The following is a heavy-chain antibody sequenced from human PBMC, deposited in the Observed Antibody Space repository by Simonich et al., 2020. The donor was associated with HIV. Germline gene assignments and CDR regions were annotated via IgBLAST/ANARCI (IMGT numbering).Heavy chain of an antibody. Sequence: EVQLVESGGGLVKPGGSLRLSCAASGLSFSHAWMSWVRQAPGKGLGRVGRIKSRTDGGTTDYAAPGKGRFTISRDDSKNTLYLQMNSLKTEDTAVYYCTTVFTILGVVITSFDYWGQGTLVTVSS. J-gene: IGHJ4*02. CDR1: GLSFSHAW. V-gene: IGHV3-15*01. CDR2: IKSRTDGGTT. D-gene: IGHD3-3*01. CDR3: TTVFTILGVVITSFDY.